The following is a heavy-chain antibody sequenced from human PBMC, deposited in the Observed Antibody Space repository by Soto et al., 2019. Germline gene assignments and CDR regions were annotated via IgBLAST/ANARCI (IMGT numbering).Heavy chain of an antibody. Sequence: PSETLSLTCAVYGGSFSGYYWSWIRQPPGKGLEWIGEINHSGSTNYNPSLKSRVTISVDTSKNQFSLKLSSVTAADTAVYYCARELRRFYYGMDVCGQGTTVT. V-gene: IGHV4-34*01. D-gene: IGHD6-6*01. CDR3: ARELRRFYYGMDV. CDR1: GGSFSGYY. J-gene: IGHJ6*02. CDR2: INHSGST.